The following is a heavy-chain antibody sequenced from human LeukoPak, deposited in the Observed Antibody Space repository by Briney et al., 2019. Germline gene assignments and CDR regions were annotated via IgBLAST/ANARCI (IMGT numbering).Heavy chain of an antibody. Sequence: GGSLRLSCGASGFTFSRYSMNWVRQAPGKGLEWVSSISSSGSYIYYADSVKGRFTISRDDAKNSLYLQMNSPRAEDTAVYYCASRNQYCGGDCFWAFDIWGQGTMVTVSS. V-gene: IGHV3-21*01. D-gene: IGHD2-21*02. CDR1: GFTFSRYS. J-gene: IGHJ3*02. CDR3: ASRNQYCGGDCFWAFDI. CDR2: ISSSGSYI.